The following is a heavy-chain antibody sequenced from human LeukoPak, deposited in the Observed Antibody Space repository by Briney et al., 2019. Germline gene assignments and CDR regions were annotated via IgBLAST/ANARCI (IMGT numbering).Heavy chain of an antibody. CDR1: GGSISSSSYY. CDR2: IYYSGST. V-gene: IGHV4-39*01. J-gene: IGHJ6*03. D-gene: IGHD3-9*01. Sequence: SETLSLTCTVSGGSISSSSYYWGWIRQPPGKGLEWIGRIYYSGSTYYNPSLKSRVTISVDTSKHQFSLKLSSVTAADTAVYYCAGSLRYFDWALNYYYYYMDVWGKGTTVTVSS. CDR3: AGSLRYFDWALNYYYYYMDV.